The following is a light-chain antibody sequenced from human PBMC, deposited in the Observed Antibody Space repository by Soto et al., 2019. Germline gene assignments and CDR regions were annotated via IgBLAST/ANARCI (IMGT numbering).Light chain of an antibody. CDR1: SSDIGAYKF. CDR2: EVS. CDR3: SLYAGTNSVV. Sequence: QSALTQPPSASGSPGQSVAISCTGTSSDIGAYKFVSWYQQHPGKAPKFIIYEVSIRPSGVPDRFSGSKSGNTASLTVSGLLAEDEADYYCSLYAGTNSVVFGGGSKLTVL. J-gene: IGLJ2*01. V-gene: IGLV2-8*01.